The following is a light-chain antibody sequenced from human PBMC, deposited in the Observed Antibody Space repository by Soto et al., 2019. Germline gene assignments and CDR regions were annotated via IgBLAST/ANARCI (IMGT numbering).Light chain of an antibody. CDR2: TVS. Sequence: DFVMTQSPVSLSVTPGEPASISCRSSQSLLDSDDGITYLDWFLQKPGQSPQLLIYTVSYRASGVPDRFSGSGSGTDVTLRISRVGAGDVGVYYCMERMRFPVTLGGGTRVDIK. CDR3: MERMRFPVT. CDR1: QSLLDSDDGITY. J-gene: IGKJ4*01. V-gene: IGKV2-40*01.